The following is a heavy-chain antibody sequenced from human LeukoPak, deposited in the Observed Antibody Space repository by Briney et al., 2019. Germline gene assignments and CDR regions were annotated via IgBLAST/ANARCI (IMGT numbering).Heavy chain of an antibody. Sequence: GGSLRLSCAASGFTFSSYGMHWVRQAPGKGLEWVAIISCDGSNKYYADSVKGLFTLSIDNSKNTLYLRMNSLSAEDTAVYYCAKDLVYLGYCSSTSCYAYAFDIWGQGTMVTVSS. CDR1: GFTFSSYG. D-gene: IGHD2-2*01. CDR3: AKDLVYLGYCSSTSCYAYAFDI. V-gene: IGHV3-30*18. CDR2: ISCDGSNK. J-gene: IGHJ3*02.